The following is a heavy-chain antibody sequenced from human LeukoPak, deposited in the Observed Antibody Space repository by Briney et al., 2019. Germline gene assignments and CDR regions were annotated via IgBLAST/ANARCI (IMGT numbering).Heavy chain of an antibody. CDR1: GGSIGSSNW. V-gene: IGHV4-4*02. D-gene: IGHD4-17*01. J-gene: IGHJ4*02. CDR3: ATYFYGDYASYYFDF. Sequence: SETLSLTCAVSGGSIGSSNWWSWARQPPGEGLEGIGEIYHSGTTNYNPSLKSRVTMSVDKSKNQFSLKLSSVTAADTAIYYCATYFYGDYASYYFDFWGQGTLVTVSS. CDR2: IYHSGTT.